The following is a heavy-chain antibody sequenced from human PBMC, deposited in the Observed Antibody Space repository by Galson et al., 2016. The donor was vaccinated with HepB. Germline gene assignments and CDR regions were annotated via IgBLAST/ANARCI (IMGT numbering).Heavy chain of an antibody. CDR3: ARKEGMAARTYYYYYYGMDV. CDR2: ISAYDGHT. Sequence: SVKVSCKASGYTFTSYGISWVRQAPGQGLEWMGWISAYDGHTKYAQILQGRVTMTTDTSTSTAYMELRSLSSDDTAMYYCARKEGMAARTYYYYYYGMDVWGQGTTVTVSS. J-gene: IGHJ6*02. V-gene: IGHV1-18*01. D-gene: IGHD6-6*01. CDR1: GYTFTSYG.